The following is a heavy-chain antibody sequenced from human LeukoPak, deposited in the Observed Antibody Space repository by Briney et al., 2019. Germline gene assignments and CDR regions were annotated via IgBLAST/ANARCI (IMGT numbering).Heavy chain of an antibody. D-gene: IGHD1-26*01. J-gene: IGHJ6*02. CDR2: IYYSGST. Sequence: PSETLSLTCAVYGVSFSGYYWSWIRQPPGKGLEWIGYIYYSGSTNYNPSLKSRVTISLDTSKNQFSLKLSSVTAADTAVYYCARVGGTNYYYYGMTSGAKGPRSPSP. V-gene: IGHV4-34*11. CDR3: ARVGGTNYYYYGMTS. CDR1: GVSFSGYY.